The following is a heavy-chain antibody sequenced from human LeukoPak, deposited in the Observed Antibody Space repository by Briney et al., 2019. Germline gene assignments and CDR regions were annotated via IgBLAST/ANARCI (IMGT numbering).Heavy chain of an antibody. J-gene: IGHJ6*02. V-gene: IGHV3-23*01. D-gene: IGHD1-26*01. Sequence: GGSLRLSCAASGFTFSSYAMSWVRQAPGKGLEWVSSISGSGGITYYADSVKGRFTFSRDNSKNTLYLQMNSLRAEDTAVYYCAKGVAAGGSYYYHYGMDVWGQGTTVTVSS. CDR1: GFTFSSYA. CDR2: ISGSGGIT. CDR3: AKGVAAGGSYYYHYGMDV.